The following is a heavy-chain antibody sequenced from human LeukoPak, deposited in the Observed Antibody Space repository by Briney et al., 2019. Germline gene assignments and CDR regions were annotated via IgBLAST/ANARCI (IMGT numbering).Heavy chain of an antibody. J-gene: IGHJ4*02. D-gene: IGHD3-22*01. Sequence: SETLSLTCTVSGGSISSGDYYWSWIRQPPGKGLEWIGYIYYSGSTYYNPSLKSRVTISVDTSKNQFSLKLSSVTAADTAVYYCASEIPDYDSSGYTFDYWGQGTLVTVSS. V-gene: IGHV4-30-4*01. CDR3: ASEIPDYDSSGYTFDY. CDR2: IYYSGST. CDR1: GGSISSGDYY.